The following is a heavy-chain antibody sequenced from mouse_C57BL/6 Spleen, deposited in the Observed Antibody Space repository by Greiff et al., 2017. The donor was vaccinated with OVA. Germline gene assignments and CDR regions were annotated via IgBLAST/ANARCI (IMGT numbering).Heavy chain of an antibody. CDR2: ISDGGSYT. J-gene: IGHJ3*01. CDR1: GFTFSSYA. CDR3: ARDGGWLLRFAY. D-gene: IGHD2-3*01. Sequence: EVQLVESGGGLVKPGGSLKLSCAASGFTFSSYAMSWVRQTTEQRLEWVATISDGGSYTYYTDNVKGRFTISRDNAKNNLYLKMSHLKSEDTAMYYCARDGGWLLRFAYWGQGTRVTVSA. V-gene: IGHV5-4*01.